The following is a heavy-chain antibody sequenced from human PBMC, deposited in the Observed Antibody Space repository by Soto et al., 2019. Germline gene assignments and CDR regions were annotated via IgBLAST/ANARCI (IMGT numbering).Heavy chain of an antibody. V-gene: IGHV3-9*01. D-gene: IGHD3-10*01. J-gene: IGHJ6*03. CDR1: GFNLDDYA. CDR3: AMLWFGVADYMDV. Sequence: EVQLVESGGGLVQPGRSLRLSCAAFGFNLDDYAMHWVRQAPGKGLEWVSGISWNSGNIGYADSVKGRFTISRDSAKKSLYLQMNSLRAEDTAIYYCAMLWFGVADYMDVWGKGTTVTVSS. CDR2: ISWNSGNI.